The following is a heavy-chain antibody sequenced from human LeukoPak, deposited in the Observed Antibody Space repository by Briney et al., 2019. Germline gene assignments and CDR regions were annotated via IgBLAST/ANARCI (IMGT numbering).Heavy chain of an antibody. Sequence: SETLSLTCTVSGGSISGYYWSWIRQPPGKGLEWIGFIYYSGSTNYNPSLKSRVTISVDTSKNQLSLKLSSVTAADTAVYYCARVYYYYYMDVWGKGTTVTVSS. CDR2: IYYSGST. J-gene: IGHJ6*03. CDR3: ARVYYYYYMDV. CDR1: GGSISGYY. V-gene: IGHV4-59*01.